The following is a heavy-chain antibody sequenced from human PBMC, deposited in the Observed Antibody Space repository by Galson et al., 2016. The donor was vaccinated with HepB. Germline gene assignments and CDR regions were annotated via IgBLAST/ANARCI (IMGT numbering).Heavy chain of an antibody. V-gene: IGHV3-7*01. D-gene: IGHD3-10*01. CDR3: ARGRATSVRGLVGYYFDW. Sequence: SLRLSCAGSGFMFETYWMSWVRRAPRKGLEWVANVKQDGSEKFYADSLRGRFTVSRDNAQNSVFLQMNSLRAEDTAVYYCARGRATSVRGLVGYYFDWWGQGTRVAVSS. CDR1: GFMFETYW. J-gene: IGHJ4*02. CDR2: VKQDGSEK.